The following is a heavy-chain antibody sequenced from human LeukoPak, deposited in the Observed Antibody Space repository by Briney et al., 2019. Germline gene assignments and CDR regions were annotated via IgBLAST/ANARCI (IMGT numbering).Heavy chain of an antibody. CDR3: ARALAARPDYFDY. CDR2: IYYSGST. Sequence: SETLSLTCTVSGGSISSHYWSWIRQPPGKGLEWIGYIYYSGSTNYNPSLKSRVTISVDTSKNQFSLKLSSVTAADAAVYYCARALAARPDYFDYWGQGTLVTVSS. CDR1: GGSISSHY. V-gene: IGHV4-59*11. J-gene: IGHJ4*02. D-gene: IGHD6-6*01.